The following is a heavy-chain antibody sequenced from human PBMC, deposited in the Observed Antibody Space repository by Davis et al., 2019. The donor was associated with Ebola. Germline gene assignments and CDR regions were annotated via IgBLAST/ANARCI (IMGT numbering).Heavy chain of an antibody. CDR3: AKDIGGGGIYCSGGSCYYYYYGMDV. J-gene: IGHJ6*02. CDR1: GLTFSSYA. CDR2: ISGSGGST. V-gene: IGHV3-23*01. Sequence: GGSLRLSCAASGLTFSSYAMSWVRQAPGKGLEWVSAISGSGGSTYYADSVKGRFTISRDNAKNSLYLQMNSLRAEDTALYYCAKDIGGGGIYCSGGSCYYYYYGMDVWGQGTTVTVSS. D-gene: IGHD2-15*01.